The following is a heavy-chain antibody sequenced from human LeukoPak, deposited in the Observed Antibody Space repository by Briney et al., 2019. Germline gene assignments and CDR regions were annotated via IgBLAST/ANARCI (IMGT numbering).Heavy chain of an antibody. J-gene: IGHJ3*01. Sequence: ASVKVSCKASGYTFTTYGIRWVRQAPGQGPEWMGWISPYRGNMYYAQKFQGRVTMTTDTSTSTAYMELRSLRSDDTAAYFCAREWLEQRGDDFFDVWGQGT. D-gene: IGHD6-25*01. CDR1: GYTFTTYG. V-gene: IGHV1-18*01. CDR3: AREWLEQRGDDFFDV. CDR2: ISPYRGNM.